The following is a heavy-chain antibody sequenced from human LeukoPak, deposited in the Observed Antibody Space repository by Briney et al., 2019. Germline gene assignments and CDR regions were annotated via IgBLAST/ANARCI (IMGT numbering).Heavy chain of an antibody. V-gene: IGHV4-38-2*01. Sequence: PSETLSLTCSVSGYSFTSGHYWGWIRPPPGKGLEGIANIYHTGSAHYNPSLKSRVTISVDTSKNKFSLKLSSVTAADTAVYYCARYCTSTTCILRGFDYWGQGTLVTVSS. CDR2: IYHTGSA. CDR3: ARYCTSTTCILRGFDY. J-gene: IGHJ4*02. D-gene: IGHD2-2*01. CDR1: GYSFTSGHY.